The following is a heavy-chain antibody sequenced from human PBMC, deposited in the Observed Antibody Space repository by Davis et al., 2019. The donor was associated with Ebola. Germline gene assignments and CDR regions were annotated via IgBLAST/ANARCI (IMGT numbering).Heavy chain of an antibody. CDR2: IFPSNSDS. J-gene: IGHJ4*02. CDR3: ARGSSGSYS. Sequence: GESLKISCKSSGYIFPTYWIAWVRQMPGKGLEWMGMIFPSNSDSRYSPSFQGQVTISVDRSISTAYLQWRSLKASDTAMYYCARGSSGSYSWGQGTLVTVSS. CDR1: GYIFPTYW. D-gene: IGHD3-22*01. V-gene: IGHV5-51*01.